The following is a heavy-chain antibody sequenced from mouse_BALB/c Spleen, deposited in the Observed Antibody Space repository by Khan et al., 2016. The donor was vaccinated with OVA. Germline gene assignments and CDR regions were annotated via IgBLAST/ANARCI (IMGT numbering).Heavy chain of an antibody. J-gene: IGHJ4*01. CDR3: ARSAYGNYAMDY. V-gene: IGHV1-31*01. CDR2: INPYNGAT. Sequence: EVQLQQSGPELVKPGASVKISCKASGYSFTGYYMHWVKQSHVKSLEWIGRINPYNGATSYNQNFKDKASLTVDKSSSTAYMELHSLTSEDSAVYYCARSAYGNYAMDYWGQGTSVTVSS. CDR1: GYSFTGYY. D-gene: IGHD2-10*02.